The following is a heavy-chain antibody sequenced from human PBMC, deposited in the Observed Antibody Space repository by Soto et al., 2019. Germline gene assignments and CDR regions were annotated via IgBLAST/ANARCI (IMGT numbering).Heavy chain of an antibody. CDR2: IHSDGTTT. V-gene: IGHV3-74*01. CDR3: ARGDRGGLDI. J-gene: IGHJ3*02. D-gene: IGHD2-15*01. CDR1: GFTFSYYW. Sequence: ELKLVESGGGLVQPGGSLRLSCAASGFTFSYYWMHWVRQAPGTGLVWVSHIHSDGTTTTYADSVKGRFTVSRDNTKNTLYLQMHSLRAEDTAVYYCARGDRGGLDIWGQGTVAIVSS.